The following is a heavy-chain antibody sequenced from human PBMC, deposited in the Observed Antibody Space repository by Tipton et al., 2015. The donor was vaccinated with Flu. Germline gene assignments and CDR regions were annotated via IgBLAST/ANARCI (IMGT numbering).Heavy chain of an antibody. D-gene: IGHD3-3*01. V-gene: IGHV4-4*07. CDR3: ARDITIFGVVITYNWFDP. CDR1: GGSISSYY. Sequence: TLYLTCTVSGGSISSYYWSWIRQPAGKGLEWIGRIYTSGSTNYNPSLKSRVTMSVDTSKNQFSLKLSSVTAADTAVYYCARDITIFGVVITYNWFDPWGQGTLVTVSS. CDR2: IYTSGST. J-gene: IGHJ5*02.